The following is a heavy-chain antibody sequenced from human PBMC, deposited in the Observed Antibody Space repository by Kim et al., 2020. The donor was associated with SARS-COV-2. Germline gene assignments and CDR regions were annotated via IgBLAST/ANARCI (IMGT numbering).Heavy chain of an antibody. Sequence: SQGRATITRDTSASRAYMELSSLRSEDTAVYYCARDLRDGYTPSDAFDIWGQGTMVTVSS. J-gene: IGHJ3*02. CDR3: ARDLRDGYTPSDAFDI. D-gene: IGHD5-12*01. V-gene: IGHV1-3*01.